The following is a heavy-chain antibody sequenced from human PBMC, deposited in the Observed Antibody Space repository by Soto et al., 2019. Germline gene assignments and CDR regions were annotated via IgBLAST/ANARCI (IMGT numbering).Heavy chain of an antibody. V-gene: IGHV3-48*02. D-gene: IGHD4-17*01. J-gene: IGHJ5*02. CDR1: GFTFSSYS. CDR3: ARENYGDYLNWFDP. CDR2: ISSSSSTI. Sequence: EVQLVESGGGLVQPVGSLRLSCAASGFTFSSYSMNWVRQAPGKGLEWVSYISSSSSTIYYADSVKGRFTISRDNAKNSLYLQMNSLRDEDTAVYYCARENYGDYLNWFDPWGQGTLVTVSS.